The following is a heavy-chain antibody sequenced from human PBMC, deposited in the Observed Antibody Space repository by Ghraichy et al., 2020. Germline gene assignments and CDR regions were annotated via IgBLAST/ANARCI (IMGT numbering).Heavy chain of an antibody. D-gene: IGHD2-2*01. CDR1: GDSISNYY. CDR3: ARGGTSSAIPGDYYYYGMDV. J-gene: IGHJ6*02. Sequence: SETLSLTCTVSGDSISNYYWSWIRQPPGKGLEWIGCIYYSGSTKYNPSLQSRVTISVDTSKNQFSLKLSSVTAADTAVYYCARGGTSSAIPGDYYYYGMDVRAQGTADTVSS. CDR2: IYYSGST. V-gene: IGHV4-59*01.